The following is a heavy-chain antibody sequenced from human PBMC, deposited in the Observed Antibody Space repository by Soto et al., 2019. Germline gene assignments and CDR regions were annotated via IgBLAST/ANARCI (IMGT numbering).Heavy chain of an antibody. CDR1: GRSISSGCYS. CDR2: IYHSGST. V-gene: IGHV4-30-2*01. CDR3: ARSQTTVISYDY. D-gene: IGHD4-17*01. J-gene: IGHJ4*02. Sequence: SETLSLTCAVSGRSISSGCYSWSWIRQPPGKGLEWIGYIYHSGSTYYNPSLQSRVTISVDRSKNQFSLKLSSVTAADTAVYYCARSQTTVISYDYWGQGTLVPVSS.